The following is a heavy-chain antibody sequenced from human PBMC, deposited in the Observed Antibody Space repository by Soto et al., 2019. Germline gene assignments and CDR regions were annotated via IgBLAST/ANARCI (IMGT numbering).Heavy chain of an antibody. V-gene: IGHV4-30-4*01. CDR2: IYYSGST. CDR3: ARARGFGELPTDY. CDR1: GGSISSGDYY. Sequence: PSETLSLTCTVSGGSISSGDYYWSWIRQPPGKGLEWIGYIYYSGSTYYNPSLKSRVTISVDTSKNQFSLKLSSVTAADTAVYYCARARGFGELPTDYWGQGTLVTVSS. D-gene: IGHD3-10*01. J-gene: IGHJ4*02.